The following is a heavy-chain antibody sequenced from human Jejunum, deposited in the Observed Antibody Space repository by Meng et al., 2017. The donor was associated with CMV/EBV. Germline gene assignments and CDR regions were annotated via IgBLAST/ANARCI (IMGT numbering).Heavy chain of an antibody. V-gene: IGHV4-39*01. J-gene: IGHJ5*02. CDR2: MHYSGSS. Sequence: QLQLQESGPGQGKSSETLSLTFTVSGGSVSSRSYYWAWIRHPPGKGLEWIGSMHYSGSSYQNPSLKSRVTIFVDTSKNQFPLELSSVTAADTAVYYCAGQYYYEYSSVNWFDPWGQGTLVTVSS. D-gene: IGHD3-22*01. CDR1: GGSVSSRSYY. CDR3: AGQYYYEYSSVNWFDP.